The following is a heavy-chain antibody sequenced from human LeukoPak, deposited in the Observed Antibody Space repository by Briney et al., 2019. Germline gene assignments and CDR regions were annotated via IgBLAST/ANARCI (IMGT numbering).Heavy chain of an antibody. V-gene: IGHV1-69*13. CDR3: ARGQLGLYYFDY. CDR2: LIPIFGTA. Sequence: SVSVSCKASGGTFSSYAISWVRQAPGQGLEWMGGLIPIFGTANYAQKFQGRVTITADESTSTAYMELSSLRSEDTAVYYCARGQLGLYYFDYWGQGTLVTVSS. D-gene: IGHD6-13*01. J-gene: IGHJ4*02. CDR1: GGTFSSYA.